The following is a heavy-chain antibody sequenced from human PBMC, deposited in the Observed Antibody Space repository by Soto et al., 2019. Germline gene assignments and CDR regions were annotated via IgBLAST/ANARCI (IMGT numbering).Heavy chain of an antibody. CDR1: GGSFSGYY. V-gene: IGHV4-34*01. Sequence: SETLSLTCAVYGGSFSGYYWSWIRQPPGKGLEWIGEINHSGSTNYNPSLKSRVTISVDTSKNQFSLKLSSATAADTAVYYCARALRQYHFWSGYYISWGQGTLVTVSS. D-gene: IGHD3-3*01. J-gene: IGHJ4*02. CDR2: INHSGST. CDR3: ARALRQYHFWSGYYIS.